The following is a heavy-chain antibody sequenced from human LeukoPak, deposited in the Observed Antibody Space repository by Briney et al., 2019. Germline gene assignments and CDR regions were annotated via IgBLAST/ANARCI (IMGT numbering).Heavy chain of an antibody. CDR2: IYISGST. J-gene: IGHJ6*02. D-gene: IGHD4-17*01. CDR1: GDSISSDNSY. V-gene: IGHV4-61*02. Sequence: SETLSLTCIVSGDSISSDNSYWDWVRQPAGKGLEWVGRIYISGSTDYNPSLKSRVTISIDTSKNQFSLKLSSVTAADTAVYYCARRRTYDYGPKGYYYGMDVWGQGTTVTVSS. CDR3: ARRRTYDYGPKGYYYGMDV.